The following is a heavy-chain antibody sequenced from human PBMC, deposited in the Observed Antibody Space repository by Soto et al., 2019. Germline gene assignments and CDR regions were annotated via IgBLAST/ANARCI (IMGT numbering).Heavy chain of an antibody. V-gene: IGHV4-39*01. Sequence: QLQLQESGPGLVKPSETLSLTCTVSGGSISSSSYYWGWIRQPPGKGLEWIGSIYYSGSTYYNPSLKSRVTISVDTSTNQFSLKLSSVTAADTAVYYCARQDIVEYYGMDVWGQGTTVTVSS. J-gene: IGHJ6*02. CDR3: ARQDIVEYYGMDV. CDR1: GGSISSSSYY. D-gene: IGHD2-15*01. CDR2: IYYSGST.